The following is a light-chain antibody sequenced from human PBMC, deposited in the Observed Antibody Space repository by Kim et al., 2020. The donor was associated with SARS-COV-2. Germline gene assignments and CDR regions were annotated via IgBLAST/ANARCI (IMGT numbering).Light chain of an antibody. J-gene: IGLJ2*01. CDR1: SNNVGNQG. V-gene: IGLV10-54*01. CDR3: SAWDISLSAVV. CDR2: RNN. Sequence: QAGLTQPPSVSKGLRQTATLTCTGNSNNVGNQGAAWLQQHQGHPPKLLSYRNNNRPSGISERLSASRSGNTASLTITGLQPEDEADYYCSAWDISLSAVVFGGGTQLTVL.